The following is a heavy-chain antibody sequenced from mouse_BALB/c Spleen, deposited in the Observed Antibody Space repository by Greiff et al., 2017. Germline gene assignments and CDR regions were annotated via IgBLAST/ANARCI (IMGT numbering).Heavy chain of an antibody. Sequence: EVQLQQSGPELVKPGASVKMSCKASGYTFTSYVMHWVKQKPGQGLEWIGYINPYNDGTKYNEKFKGKATLTSDKSSSTAYMELSSLTSEDSAVYYCARGGVVAPFDVWGAGTTVTGSS. J-gene: IGHJ1*01. CDR3: ARGGVVAPFDV. CDR1: GYTFTSYV. CDR2: INPYNDGT. V-gene: IGHV1-14*01. D-gene: IGHD1-1*01.